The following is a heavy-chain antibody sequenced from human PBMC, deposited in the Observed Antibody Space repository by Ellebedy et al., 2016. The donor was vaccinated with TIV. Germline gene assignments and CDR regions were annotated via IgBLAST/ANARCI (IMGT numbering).Heavy chain of an antibody. D-gene: IGHD6-13*01. V-gene: IGHV3-48*02. CDR1: GFNFGDYS. CDR2: INAGGERS. Sequence: PGGSLRLSCAGSGFNFGDYSMNWVRQAPGKGLEWISYINAGGERSYYADSVKGRFTISRDNARNILYLHMNSLRDEDTAVYYCASRAASGYSDNNWFDPWGQGSPVTVSS. CDR3: ASRAASGYSDNNWFDP. J-gene: IGHJ5*02.